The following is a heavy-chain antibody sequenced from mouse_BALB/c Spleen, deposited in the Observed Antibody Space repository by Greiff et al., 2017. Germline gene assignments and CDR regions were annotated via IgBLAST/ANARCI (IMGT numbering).Heavy chain of an antibody. D-gene: IGHD3-1*01. CDR1: GFTFSSYA. CDR2: ISSGGST. Sequence: EVKLVESGGGLVKPGGSLKLSCAASGFTFSSYAMSWVRQTPEKRLEWVASISSGGSTYYPDRVKGRFTISRDNARNILYLQMRSLRSEDTAMDYCARGHGGLLYAMDYWGQGTSVTVSS. CDR3: ARGHGGLLYAMDY. V-gene: IGHV5-6-5*01. J-gene: IGHJ4*01.